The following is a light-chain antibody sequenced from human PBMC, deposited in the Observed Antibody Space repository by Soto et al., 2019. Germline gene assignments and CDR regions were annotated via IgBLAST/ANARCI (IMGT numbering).Light chain of an antibody. CDR2: EVN. J-gene: IGLJ1*01. V-gene: IGLV2-18*01. CDR3: NLFTDSSTYV. CDR1: SSDVGSYNR. Sequence: QSVLTQPASVSGSPGQSITISCTGTSSDVGSYNRVSWYQQPPGTAPKLMIYEVNNRPSGVPDRFSGSKSGNTASLTISGLQAEDEADYYCNLFTDSSTYVFGTGTKVTVL.